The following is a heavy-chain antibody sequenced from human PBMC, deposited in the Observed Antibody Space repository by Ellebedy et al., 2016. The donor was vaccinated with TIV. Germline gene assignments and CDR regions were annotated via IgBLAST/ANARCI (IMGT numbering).Heavy chain of an antibody. Sequence: PGGSLRLSCVASGFTFSSFAMTWVRQAPGKGLERVSTISHSGSRTYYTDSVEGRFTISRDTSKKTLYLQMNSLRAEDTAVYYCAKGRGGGSDSSAPRYYFDSWGLGTLVTVSS. CDR1: GFTFSSFA. D-gene: IGHD6-19*01. CDR3: AKGRGGGSDSSAPRYYFDS. V-gene: IGHV3-23*01. CDR2: ISHSGSRT. J-gene: IGHJ4*02.